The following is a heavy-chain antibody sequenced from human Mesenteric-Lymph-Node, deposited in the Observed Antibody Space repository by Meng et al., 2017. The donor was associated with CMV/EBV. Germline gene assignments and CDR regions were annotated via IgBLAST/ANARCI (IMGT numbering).Heavy chain of an antibody. D-gene: IGHD5-24*01. J-gene: IGHJ4*02. V-gene: IGHV4-39*07. Sequence: SETLSLTCTVSSGSISGSSNYWVWIRQTPGKGLEWIGSIYDSGSTNYNPSLKSRVTISVDTSKNQFSLKLSSVTAADTAVYYCARGASEMATILRYWGQGTLVTVSS. CDR2: IYDSGST. CDR1: SGSISGSSNY. CDR3: ARGASEMATILRY.